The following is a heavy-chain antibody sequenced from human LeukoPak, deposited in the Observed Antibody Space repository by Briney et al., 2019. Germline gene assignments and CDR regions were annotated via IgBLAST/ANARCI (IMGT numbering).Heavy chain of an antibody. V-gene: IGHV3-53*01. CDR2: IYSGGST. CDR1: GFTFSSYA. Sequence: GGSLRLSCAASGFTFSSYAMSWVRQAPGKGLEWVSVIYSGGSTYYADSVKGRLTVSKDNSKNTLFLQMNSLRAEDTAVYYCARGSSDYGDYALGYWGQGTLVTVSS. J-gene: IGHJ4*02. CDR3: ARGSSDYGDYALGY. D-gene: IGHD4-17*01.